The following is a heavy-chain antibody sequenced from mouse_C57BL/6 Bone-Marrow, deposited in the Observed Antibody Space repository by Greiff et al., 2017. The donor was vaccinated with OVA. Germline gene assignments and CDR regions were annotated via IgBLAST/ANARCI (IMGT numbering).Heavy chain of an antibody. V-gene: IGHV1-55*01. D-gene: IGHD2-3*01. CDR1: GYTFTSYW. CDR3: AREGGGWLLPYWYFDV. J-gene: IGHJ1*03. Sequence: QVQLQQPGAELVKPGASVKMSCKASGYTFTSYWITWVKQRPGQGLEWIGDIYPGSGSTNYNEKFKSKATLTVDTSSSTAYMQLSSLTSEDSAVYYCAREGGGWLLPYWYFDVWGTGTPVTVSS. CDR2: IYPGSGST.